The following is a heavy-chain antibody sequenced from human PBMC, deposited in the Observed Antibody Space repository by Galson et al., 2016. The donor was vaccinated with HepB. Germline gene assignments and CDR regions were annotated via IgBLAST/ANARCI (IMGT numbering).Heavy chain of an antibody. CDR1: GFTFSNAW. D-gene: IGHD3-10*01. CDR2: IKSNPDGGTT. CDR3: TKTARLRGVPMDY. V-gene: IGHV3-15*01. J-gene: IGHJ4*02. Sequence: LRLSCAVSGFTFSNAWMSWVRQAPGKGLEWVGRIKSNPDGGTTDYAAPVKGRFIISRVDSKNTLYLQMNSLKTEDTAVYYCTKTARLRGVPMDYWGQGTLVTVSS.